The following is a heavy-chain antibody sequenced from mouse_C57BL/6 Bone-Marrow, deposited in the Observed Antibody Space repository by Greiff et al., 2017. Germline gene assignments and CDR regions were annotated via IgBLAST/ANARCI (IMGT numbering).Heavy chain of an antibody. D-gene: IGHD2-4*01. V-gene: IGHV5-6*01. Sequence: EVKLVESGGDLVKPGGSLKLSCAASGFTFSSYGMSWVRQTPDKRLEWVATISSGGSYTYYPDSVKGRFTISRDNAKNTLYLQMSSLKSEDTAVYYCARLIYYDYDEGFAYWGQGTLVTVSA. CDR3: ARLIYYDYDEGFAY. J-gene: IGHJ3*01. CDR2: ISSGGSYT. CDR1: GFTFSSYG.